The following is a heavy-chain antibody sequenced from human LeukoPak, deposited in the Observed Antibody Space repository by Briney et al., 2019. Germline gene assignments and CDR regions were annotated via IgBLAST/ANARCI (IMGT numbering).Heavy chain of an antibody. Sequence: ASVKVSCKASGYTFTSYGISWVRQAPGQGLEWMGWISAYNGNINYAQKLQGRVTMTTDTSTSTAYMELRSLRSDDTAVYYCATRYCSGGSCYSQGHYYYYMDVWGKGTTVTVSS. CDR1: GYTFTSYG. J-gene: IGHJ6*03. V-gene: IGHV1-18*01. CDR2: ISAYNGNI. D-gene: IGHD2-15*01. CDR3: ATRYCSGGSCYSQGHYYYYMDV.